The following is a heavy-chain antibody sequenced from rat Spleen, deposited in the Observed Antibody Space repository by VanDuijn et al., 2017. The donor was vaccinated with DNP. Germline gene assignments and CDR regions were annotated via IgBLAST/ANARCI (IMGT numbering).Heavy chain of an antibody. Sequence: EVQLVESGGDLVQPGRSLKLSCVASGFTFSSFPMAWVRQAPTKGLEWVASISTRGEYTHYRDSVKGRFTVSRDDTKNTLSLQMNSLRSEDTATYYCARVGDLHDGGDGDVLDAWGQGTSVTVSS. V-gene: IGHV5S13*01. J-gene: IGHJ4*01. CDR1: GFTFSSFP. D-gene: IGHD1-12*02. CDR3: ARVGDLHDGGDGDVLDA. CDR2: ISTRGEYT.